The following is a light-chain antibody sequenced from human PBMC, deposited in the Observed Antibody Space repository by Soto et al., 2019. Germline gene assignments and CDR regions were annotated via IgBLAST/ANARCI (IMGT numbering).Light chain of an antibody. CDR1: QGVSSY. CDR3: QQRSNWPPYT. J-gene: IGKJ2*01. Sequence: EIVLTQSPAPLSLSPGERATLSGRASQGVSSYLAWYQQKPGQAPGLLIYDASNRATGIPARFSGSGSGTDFTLTISSLEPEDFAVYYCQQRSNWPPYTFGQGTKLEIK. CDR2: DAS. V-gene: IGKV3-11*01.